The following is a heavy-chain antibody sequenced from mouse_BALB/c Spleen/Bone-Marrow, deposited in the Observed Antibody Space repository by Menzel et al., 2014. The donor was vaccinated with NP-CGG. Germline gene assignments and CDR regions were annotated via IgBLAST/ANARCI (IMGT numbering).Heavy chain of an antibody. V-gene: IGHV1-42*01. CDR3: ARALYYGSFAY. D-gene: IGHD1-2*01. CDR2: IDPYSGGT. J-gene: IGHJ3*01. Sequence: EVKLMESGPELEKPGASVKISCKASGYSFTGYNINWVKQSNGKSLELIGNIDPYSGGTTYNQKFKGKATLTVDKSSSTAYMEVKSLTSEDSALYFCARALYYGSFAYWGQGTLVTVSA. CDR1: GYSFTGYN.